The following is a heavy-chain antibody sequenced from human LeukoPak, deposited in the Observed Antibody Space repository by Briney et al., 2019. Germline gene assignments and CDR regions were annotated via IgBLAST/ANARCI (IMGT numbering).Heavy chain of an antibody. CDR3: GRAFPPLRTSSAGVL. CDR1: GFSFSDYD. V-gene: IGHV3-21*01. Sequence: GGSLRLSCSASGFSFSDYDMNWVRQAPGKGLEWVSAISGRSSHIYYGESVKGRFTISRDNAKNSLYLQMDSLGVEDTAVYYCGRAFPPLRTSSAGVLWGQGTLAIVSS. CDR2: ISGRSSHI. D-gene: IGHD6-25*01. J-gene: IGHJ1*01.